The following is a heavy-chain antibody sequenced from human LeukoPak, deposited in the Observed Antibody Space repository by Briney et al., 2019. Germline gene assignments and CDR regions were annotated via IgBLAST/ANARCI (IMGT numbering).Heavy chain of an antibody. CDR1: GGSFSDYY. Sequence: SETLSLTCAVYGGSFSDYYWNWIRRPPGKGLEWIGEINHSGTTNYNPSLKSRVTISVDASKNQFSLRLSAVTAADTAVYHCARGLRLPSRSAPAVPHVWAKGTTVTVSA. V-gene: IGHV4-34*01. CDR2: INHSGTT. D-gene: IGHD2-2*01. CDR3: ARGLRLPSRSAPAVPHV. J-gene: IGHJ6*04.